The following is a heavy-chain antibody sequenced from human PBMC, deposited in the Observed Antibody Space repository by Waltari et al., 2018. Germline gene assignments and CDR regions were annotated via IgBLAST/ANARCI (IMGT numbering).Heavy chain of an antibody. CDR2: IYYSGST. CDR3: ARDRRDTAMVTLDY. J-gene: IGHJ4*02. Sequence: QVQLQESGPGLVKPSETLSLTCTVSGGSISSYYWSWIRQPPGKGLEWIGYIYYSGSTNDNPSLKSRVTISVDTSKNQCSLKLSSVTAADTAVYYCARDRRDTAMVTLDYWGQGTLVTVSS. D-gene: IGHD5-18*01. CDR1: GGSISSYY. V-gene: IGHV4-59*01.